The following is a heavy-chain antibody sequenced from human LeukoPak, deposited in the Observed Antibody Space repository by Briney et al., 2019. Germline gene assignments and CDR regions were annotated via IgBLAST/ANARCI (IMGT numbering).Heavy chain of an antibody. Sequence: GGSLRLSCAASGFTFSNYWMHWVRQAPGKGLVWVSGINSDGSSTSYADSVEGRFTISRDNAKNTLYLRMNSLRAEDTAVYYCAVDSSGYWAFDYWGQGTLVTVSS. J-gene: IGHJ4*02. CDR1: GFTFSNYW. D-gene: IGHD3-22*01. CDR2: INSDGSST. CDR3: AVDSSGYWAFDY. V-gene: IGHV3-74*01.